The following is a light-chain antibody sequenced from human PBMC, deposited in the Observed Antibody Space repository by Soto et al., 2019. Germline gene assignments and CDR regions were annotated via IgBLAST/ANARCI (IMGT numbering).Light chain of an antibody. CDR3: QQYNNYWT. CDR2: AAS. V-gene: IGKV1-9*01. Sequence: DIQLTQSPSFLSASVGDRVTITCRASQGISSYLAWYQQKPGKAPKLLIYAASTLQSGVPSRFSGSGSGTEFTLTISSLQPEDFATYYCQQYNNYWTFGQGIKVDIK. CDR1: QGISSY. J-gene: IGKJ1*01.